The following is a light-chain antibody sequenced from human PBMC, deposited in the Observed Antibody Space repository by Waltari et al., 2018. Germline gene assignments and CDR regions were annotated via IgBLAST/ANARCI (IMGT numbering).Light chain of an antibody. CDR1: NIGSKN. V-gene: IGLV3-9*01. J-gene: IGLJ2*01. Sequence: SSELTQPLSVSVALGQTAKITCGGSNIGSKNVHWYQQKPGQAPVLVIYRDSSRPSGIPERFSGSNSGNTACLTISSAQAGDEADYYCQVWDSSVVFGGGTKLTVL. CDR3: QVWDSSVV. CDR2: RDS.